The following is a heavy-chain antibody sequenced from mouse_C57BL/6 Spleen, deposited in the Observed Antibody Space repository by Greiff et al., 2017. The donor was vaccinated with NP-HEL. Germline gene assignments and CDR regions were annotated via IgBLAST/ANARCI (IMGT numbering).Heavy chain of an antibody. CDR1: GFNIKDYY. CDR3: TTSFSYYSNYVGFDY. Sequence: EVQLQQSGAELVRPGASVKLSCTASGFNIKDYYMHWVKQRPEQGLEWIGRIDPEDGDTEYAPKFQGKATMTADTSSNTAYLQLSSLTSEDTAVYYCTTSFSYYSNYVGFDYWGQGTTLTVSS. CDR2: IDPEDGDT. V-gene: IGHV14-1*01. D-gene: IGHD2-5*01. J-gene: IGHJ2*01.